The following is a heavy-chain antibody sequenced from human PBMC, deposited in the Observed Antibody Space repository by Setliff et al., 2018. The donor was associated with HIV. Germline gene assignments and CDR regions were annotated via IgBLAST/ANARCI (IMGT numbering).Heavy chain of an antibody. CDR1: GFIFSNHD. J-gene: IGHJ4*02. CDR3: ARHSPSDY. Sequence: GGSLRLSCAASGFIFSNHDFHWVRQAAAKGLEWVSSISSSSSYIYYADSVKGRFTISRDNAQNSLYLQMNSLRAEDTAVYYCARHSPSDYWGQGTLVTVSS. CDR2: ISSSSSYI. V-gene: IGHV3-21*04.